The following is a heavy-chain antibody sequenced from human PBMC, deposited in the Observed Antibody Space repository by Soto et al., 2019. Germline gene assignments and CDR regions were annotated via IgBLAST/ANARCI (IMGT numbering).Heavy chain of an antibody. CDR2: IIPMYGTT. CDR1: GGTFRSYV. V-gene: IGHV1-69*12. Sequence: QVQLVQSGAEVKKPGSSVKVSCKASGGTFRSYVTSWGRQAPGQGLEWLGGIIPMYGTTYYAQTFQGRVTISADESTSTAFMELSSLRSEDTAVYYCARIGTLDWIDDYWGQGTLVTVSS. D-gene: IGHD1-1*01. CDR3: ARIGTLDWIDDY. J-gene: IGHJ4*02.